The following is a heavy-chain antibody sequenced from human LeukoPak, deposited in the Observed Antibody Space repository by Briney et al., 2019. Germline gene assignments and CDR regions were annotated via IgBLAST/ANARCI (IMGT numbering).Heavy chain of an antibody. CDR3: ARVGCSDISCWTWLDP. Sequence: GASVKVSCKASGYTFTTYVVNWVRQATGQGLEWMGRVNPNNGDTAYAQKFQGRVTITRDTSTNTVYMQLSSLKSDDTAVYYCARVGCSDISCWTWLDPWGQGTLVTVSS. CDR1: GYTFTTYV. V-gene: IGHV1-8*03. J-gene: IGHJ5*02. D-gene: IGHD6-19*01. CDR2: VNPNNGDT.